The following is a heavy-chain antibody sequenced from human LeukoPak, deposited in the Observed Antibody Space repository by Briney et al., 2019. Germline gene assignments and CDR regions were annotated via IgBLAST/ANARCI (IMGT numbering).Heavy chain of an antibody. Sequence: GGSLRLSCAASGFTFDDYAMHWVRQAPGKGLEWVSGISGSGGSTYYADSVKGRFTISRDNSKNTLYLQMNSLRAEDTAVYYCAKDVAVAGIYYFDYWGQGTLVTVSS. CDR1: GFTFDDYA. V-gene: IGHV3-23*01. J-gene: IGHJ4*02. CDR3: AKDVAVAGIYYFDY. CDR2: ISGSGGST. D-gene: IGHD6-19*01.